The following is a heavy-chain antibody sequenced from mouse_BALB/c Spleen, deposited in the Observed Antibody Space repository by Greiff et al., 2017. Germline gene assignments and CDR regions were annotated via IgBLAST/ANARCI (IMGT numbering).Heavy chain of an antibody. CDR2: INPGSGGT. CDR3: ARGGSGYAYYAMDY. D-gene: IGHD3-1*01. CDR1: GYAFTNYL. V-gene: IGHV1-54*01. Sequence: VKLQESGAELVRPGTSVKVSCKASGYAFTNYLIEWVKQRPGQGLEWIGVINPGSGGTNYNEKFKGKATLTADKSSSTAYMQLSSLTSDDSAVYFCARGGSGYAYYAMDYWGQGTSVTVSS. J-gene: IGHJ4*01.